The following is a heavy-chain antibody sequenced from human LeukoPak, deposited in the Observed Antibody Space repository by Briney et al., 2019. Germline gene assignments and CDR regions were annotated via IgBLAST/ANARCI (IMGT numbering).Heavy chain of an antibody. CDR2: IYTSGST. J-gene: IGHJ4*02. D-gene: IGHD3-10*01. Sequence: SETLSLTCTVSGGSISSYYWSWILQPAGKGLGWIGRIYTSGSTNYNPSLKSRVTMSVDTSKNQFSLKLSSATAADTAVYYCATTMVRGVIIRDYWGQGTLVTVSS. CDR3: ATTMVRGVIIRDY. CDR1: GGSISSYY. V-gene: IGHV4-4*07.